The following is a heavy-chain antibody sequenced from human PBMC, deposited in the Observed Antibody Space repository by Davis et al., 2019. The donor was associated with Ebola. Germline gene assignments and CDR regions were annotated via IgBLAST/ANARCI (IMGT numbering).Heavy chain of an antibody. CDR1: GYSFTNYW. V-gene: IGHV5-51*01. CDR3: ARQGYCNSTRCNNWFDP. Sequence: KVSCKGSGYSFTNYWIGWVRQMPGRGLEWMGIIYPGDSDTIYSPSFQGQVTISADKSISTAYLQWSSLKASDTAMYYCARQGYCNSTRCNNWFDPWGQGTLVTVSS. D-gene: IGHD2-2*01. J-gene: IGHJ5*02. CDR2: IYPGDSDT.